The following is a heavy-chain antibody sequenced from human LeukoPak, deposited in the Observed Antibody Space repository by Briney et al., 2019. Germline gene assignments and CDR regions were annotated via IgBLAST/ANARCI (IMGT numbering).Heavy chain of an antibody. Sequence: ASVKVSCKASGSTFSSYAISWVRQAPGQGLEWMGRIIPIFGTANYAQKFQGRVTITTDESTSTAYMELSSLRPEDTAVYYCARDGRPRAVAGLDEYFQHWGQGTLVTVSS. V-gene: IGHV1-69*05. CDR1: GSTFSSYA. D-gene: IGHD6-19*01. CDR3: ARDGRPRAVAGLDEYFQH. CDR2: IIPIFGTA. J-gene: IGHJ1*01.